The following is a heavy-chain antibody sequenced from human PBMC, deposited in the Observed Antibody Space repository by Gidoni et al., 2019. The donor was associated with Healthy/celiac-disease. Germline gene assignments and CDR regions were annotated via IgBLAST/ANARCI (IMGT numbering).Heavy chain of an antibody. J-gene: IGHJ4*02. CDR3: ARGEQLWFEFDY. CDR1: GGSVSSGSYY. D-gene: IGHD5-18*01. Sequence: QVQLQESGPGLVKPSATLSLTCTVSGGSVSSGSYYWSWIRQPPGKGLEWIGYIYYSGSTNYNPSLKSRVTISVDTSKNQFSLKLSSVTAADTAVYYCARGEQLWFEFDYWGQGTLVTVSS. CDR2: IYYSGST. V-gene: IGHV4-61*01.